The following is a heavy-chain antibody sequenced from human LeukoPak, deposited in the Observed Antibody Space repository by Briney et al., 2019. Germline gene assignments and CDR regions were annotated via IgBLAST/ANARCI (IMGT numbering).Heavy chain of an antibody. J-gene: IGHJ3*02. D-gene: IGHD3-3*01. CDR2: ISGTGEYT. V-gene: IGHV3-23*01. Sequence: GGSLRLSCAASGFTFSSYAMSWVRQAPGKGLMWVSGISGTGEYTFYADSVKGRFTISRDNAKNSLYLQMNSLRAEDTAVYYCARSHKRWSGFFDIWGQGTMVTVSS. CDR1: GFTFSSYA. CDR3: ARSHKRWSGFFDI.